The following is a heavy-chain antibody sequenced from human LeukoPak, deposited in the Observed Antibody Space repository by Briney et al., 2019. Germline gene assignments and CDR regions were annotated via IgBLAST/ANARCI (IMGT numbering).Heavy chain of an antibody. CDR3: ARGGIVVVPAAPFDY. Sequence: PGESLKISCKGSGYSFTSYWIGWVRQMPGKGLEWMGIIYPCDSDTRYSPSFQGQVTISADKSISTAYLQWSSLKASDTAMYYCARGGIVVVPAAPFDYWGQGTLVTVSS. D-gene: IGHD2-2*01. V-gene: IGHV5-51*01. J-gene: IGHJ4*02. CDR2: IYPCDSDT. CDR1: GYSFTSYW.